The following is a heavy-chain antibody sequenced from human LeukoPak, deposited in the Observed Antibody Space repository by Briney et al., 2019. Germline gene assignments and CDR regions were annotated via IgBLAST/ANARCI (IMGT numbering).Heavy chain of an antibody. V-gene: IGHV1-3*01. D-gene: IGHD4-17*01. CDR3: AREFYGDYHGRFDP. Sequence: ASVKVSCKASGYTFTSYAMYWVRQAPGQRLEWMGWINAGNGNTKYSQKFQGRVTITRDTSASTAYMELSSLRSEDTAVYYCAREFYGDYHGRFDPWGQGTLVTVSS. CDR1: GYTFTSYA. CDR2: INAGNGNT. J-gene: IGHJ5*02.